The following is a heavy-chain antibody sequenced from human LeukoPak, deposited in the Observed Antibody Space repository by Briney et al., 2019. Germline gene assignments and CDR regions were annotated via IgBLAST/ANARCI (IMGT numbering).Heavy chain of an antibody. D-gene: IGHD6-13*01. V-gene: IGHV3-30*02. CDR3: AKSWRQQLVLDY. CDR2: IRYDGSNK. CDR1: GFTFSSYG. J-gene: IGHJ4*02. Sequence: GGSLRLSCAASGFTFSSYGMHWVRQVPGKGLEWVAFIRYDGSNKYYADSVKGRFTISRDNSKNTLYLQMNSLRAEDTAVYYCAKSWRQQLVLDYWGQGTLVTVSS.